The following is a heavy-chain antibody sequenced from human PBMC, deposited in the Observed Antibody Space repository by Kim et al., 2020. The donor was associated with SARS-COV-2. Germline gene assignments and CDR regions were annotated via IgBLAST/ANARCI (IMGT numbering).Heavy chain of an antibody. V-gene: IGHV3-7*01. J-gene: IGHJ4*02. CDR1: GFTFSSHW. D-gene: IGHD6-13*01. CDR2: INQDGSEK. Sequence: GGSLRLSCAASGFTFSSHWMSWVRQAPGKGLEWVANINQDGSEKNYVDSVKGRFTISRDNAKNSLYLHMNSLRAEDTAVYYCARDCTSSWSGLFDYWGQG. CDR3: ARDCTSSWSGLFDY.